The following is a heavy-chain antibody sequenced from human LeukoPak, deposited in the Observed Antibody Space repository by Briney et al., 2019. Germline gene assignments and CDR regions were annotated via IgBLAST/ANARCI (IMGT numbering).Heavy chain of an antibody. J-gene: IGHJ4*02. CDR3: ARQVPDYYDSSGFLDY. CDR1: GGSISSSSYY. Sequence: PSETLSLTCTVSGGSISSSSYYWGWIRQPPGKGLEWIGCIYYSGSTYYNPSLKSRVTISVDTSKNQFSLKLSSVTAADTAVYYCARQVPDYYDSSGFLDYWGQGTLVTVSS. CDR2: IYYSGST. D-gene: IGHD3-22*01. V-gene: IGHV4-39*01.